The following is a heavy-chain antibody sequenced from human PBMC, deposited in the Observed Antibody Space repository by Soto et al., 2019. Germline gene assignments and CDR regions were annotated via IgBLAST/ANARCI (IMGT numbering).Heavy chain of an antibody. J-gene: IGHJ4*02. CDR3: ARRRNSSWIQLWHAEYFDY. CDR2: INHSGST. CDR1: GGSFSGYY. V-gene: IGHV4-34*01. D-gene: IGHD5-18*01. Sequence: QVQLQQWGAGLLKPSETLSLTCAVYGGSFSGYYWSWIRQPPGKGLEWIGEINHSGSTNYNPSLKSRVTISVDTSKNQFSLKLSSVTAADTAVYYCARRRNSSWIQLWHAEYFDYWGQGTLVTVSS.